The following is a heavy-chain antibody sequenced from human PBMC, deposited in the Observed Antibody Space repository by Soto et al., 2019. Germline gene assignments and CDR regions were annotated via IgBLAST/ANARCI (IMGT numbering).Heavy chain of an antibody. CDR3: ARILGRYNWNYYAFDI. D-gene: IGHD1-7*01. Sequence: QVQLVQSGAEVKKPGSSVKVSCKASGGTFSSYTISWVRQAPGQGLEWMGRIIPILGIANYAQKFQGRVTITADKSTRTAYRELSSLRSEDTAVYYCARILGRYNWNYYAFDIWGQGTMVTVSS. V-gene: IGHV1-69*02. CDR1: GGTFSSYT. CDR2: IIPILGIA. J-gene: IGHJ3*02.